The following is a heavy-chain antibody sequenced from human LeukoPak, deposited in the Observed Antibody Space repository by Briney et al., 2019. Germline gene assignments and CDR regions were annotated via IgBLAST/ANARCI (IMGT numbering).Heavy chain of an antibody. V-gene: IGHV4-34*01. Sequence: SETLSLTCAVCGGSFSGYYWSWIRQPPGKGLDGIGEINHSGSTNYNPSLKSRVTISVDTSKNQFSLKLNSVTPEDTAVYYCARDGIIAAADFDCWGQGTLVTVSS. CDR2: INHSGST. CDR3: ARDGIIAAADFDC. CDR1: GGSFSGYY. D-gene: IGHD6-13*01. J-gene: IGHJ4*02.